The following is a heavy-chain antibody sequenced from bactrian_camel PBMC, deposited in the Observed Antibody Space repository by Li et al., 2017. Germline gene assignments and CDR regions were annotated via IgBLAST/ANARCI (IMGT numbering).Heavy chain of an antibody. CDR1: GFTFSNYA. V-gene: IGHV3S42*01. D-gene: IGHD8*01. Sequence: VQLVESGGGLVQPGGSLRLSCTASGFTFSNYAMNWVRQAPGKGLEWVSGINSGGSTGYVDSVKGRFTISRDNAKNTLYLQMNSLKPEDTAMYYCAAAGEQSNEYVKCSFGYWGQGTQVTVS. CDR2: INSGGST. J-gene: IGHJ6*01. CDR3: AAAGEQSNEYVKCSFGY.